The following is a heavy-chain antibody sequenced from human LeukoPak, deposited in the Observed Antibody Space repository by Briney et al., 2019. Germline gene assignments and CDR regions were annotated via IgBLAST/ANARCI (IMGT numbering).Heavy chain of an antibody. J-gene: IGHJ4*02. D-gene: IGHD3-22*01. V-gene: IGHV4-39*01. CDR3: ARTYHYDSSGYFLPPYFDY. Sequence: SETLSLTCTVSGGSISSSNYYWGWIRQPPGKGLEWIGSIYYRGSTYYNPSLKSRVTNSVDTSENQFSLKVTSVTAADTAVYYCARTYHYDSSGYFLPPYFDYWGQGTLVTVSS. CDR1: GGSISSSNYY. CDR2: IYYRGST.